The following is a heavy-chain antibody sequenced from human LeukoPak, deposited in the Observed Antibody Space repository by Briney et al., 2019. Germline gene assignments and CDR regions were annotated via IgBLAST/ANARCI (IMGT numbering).Heavy chain of an antibody. V-gene: IGHV3-7*03. Sequence: GGSLRLSCAASGFTFSSYWMTWVGQAPGKGLEWVANIKQDGSERYYVDSVKGRFTISRDNAKNSLYLQMNSLRAEDTAVYYCARDMGGVVGATTAFDFWGQGTMVTVSS. CDR3: ARDMGGVVGATTAFDF. CDR2: IKQDGSER. CDR1: GFTFSSYW. D-gene: IGHD1-26*01. J-gene: IGHJ3*01.